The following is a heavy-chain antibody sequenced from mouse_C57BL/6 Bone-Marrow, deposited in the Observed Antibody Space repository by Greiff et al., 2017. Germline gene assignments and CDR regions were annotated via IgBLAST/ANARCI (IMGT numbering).Heavy chain of an antibody. CDR1: GFTFSDYG. CDR3: ARDGSQYYYAMDY. V-gene: IGHV5-17*01. J-gene: IGHJ4*01. D-gene: IGHD2-3*01. CDR2: ISSGSSTI. Sequence: EVQLVESGGGLVKPGGSLKLSCAASGFTFSDYGMHWVRQAPEKGLEWVAYISSGSSTIYYADTVKGRFTISRDNAKNTLFLQMTSLRSKDTAMYYCARDGSQYYYAMDYWGQGTSVTVSS.